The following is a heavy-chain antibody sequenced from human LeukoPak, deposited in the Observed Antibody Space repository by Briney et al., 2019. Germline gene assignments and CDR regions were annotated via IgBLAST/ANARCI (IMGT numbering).Heavy chain of an antibody. Sequence: GTSVRVSCKASGFTFTSSAMQWVRQARGQRLEWIGWIVVGGGNTNYAQKFQERVTITRDMSTSTAYMELSSLRSEDTAVYYCAASNSSSYYGMDVWGQGTMVTVSS. D-gene: IGHD6-13*01. V-gene: IGHV1-58*02. CDR3: AASNSSSYYGMDV. J-gene: IGHJ6*02. CDR1: GFTFTSSA. CDR2: IVVGGGNT.